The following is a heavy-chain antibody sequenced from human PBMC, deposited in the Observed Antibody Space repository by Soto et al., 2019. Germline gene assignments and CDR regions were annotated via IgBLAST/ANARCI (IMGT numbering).Heavy chain of an antibody. Sequence: GASMKVSCTASGYTFTSYGISWVRQAPGQGLEWMGWISAYNGNTNYAQKLQGRVTMTTDTSTSTAYMELRSLRSDDTAVYYCASFSIAATDPYGMDVWGQGTTVTVSS. D-gene: IGHD6-13*01. CDR1: GYTFTSYG. V-gene: IGHV1-18*01. CDR2: ISAYNGNT. CDR3: ASFSIAATDPYGMDV. J-gene: IGHJ6*02.